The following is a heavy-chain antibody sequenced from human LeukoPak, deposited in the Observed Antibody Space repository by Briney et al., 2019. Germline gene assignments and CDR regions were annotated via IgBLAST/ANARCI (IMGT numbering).Heavy chain of an antibody. V-gene: IGHV1-8*01. CDR2: MNPNSGNT. D-gene: IGHD3-22*01. CDR1: GYTFTSYD. CDR3: ARVEYISGYSHVY. J-gene: IGHJ4*02. Sequence: APVKVSCKTSGYTFTSYDINWVRQATGQGLEWMGWMNPNSGNTGYAQKFQGRVTMTRNIFISTAYMELSSLRSEDTAVYYCARVEYISGYSHVYWGQGTLVTVSS.